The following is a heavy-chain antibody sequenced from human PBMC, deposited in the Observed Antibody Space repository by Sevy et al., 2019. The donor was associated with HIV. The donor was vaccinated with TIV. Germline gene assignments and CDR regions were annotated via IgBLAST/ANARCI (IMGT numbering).Heavy chain of an antibody. Sequence: SQTLSLTCAISGDSVSSNSAAWNWIRQSPSRGLEWLGRTYYRSKWYNDYAVSVKSRITINPDISKNQFSLQLNSVTPEDTAVYYCARGRYYDSSGYYRPEYFQHWGQGTLVTVSS. J-gene: IGHJ1*01. V-gene: IGHV6-1*01. CDR3: ARGRYYDSSGYYRPEYFQH. D-gene: IGHD3-22*01. CDR1: GDSVSSNSAA. CDR2: TYYRSKWYN.